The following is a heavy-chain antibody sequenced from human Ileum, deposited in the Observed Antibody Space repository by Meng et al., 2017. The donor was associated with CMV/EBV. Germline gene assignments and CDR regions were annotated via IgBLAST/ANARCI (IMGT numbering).Heavy chain of an antibody. J-gene: IGHJ5*02. CDR2: MSPNTGNT. Sequence: QVQLVQSGAEVKKPGASVNVSCKASGYTFTSSDVNWVRQATGQGLEWMGWMSPNTGNTGYAHKFKGRVTMTRNTSISTAYMELSSLRSEDTAVYYCARGWVLETWGQGTLVTVSS. CDR3: ARGWVLET. CDR1: GYTFTSSD. V-gene: IGHV1-8*01. D-gene: IGHD1-26*01.